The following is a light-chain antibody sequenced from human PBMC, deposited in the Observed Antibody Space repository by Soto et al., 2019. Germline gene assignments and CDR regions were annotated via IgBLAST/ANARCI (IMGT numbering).Light chain of an antibody. CDR3: AVWDDSLNGFRV. V-gene: IGLV1-44*01. J-gene: IGLJ3*02. CDR1: SSNIGSNT. Sequence: QSVLTQPPSASGTPGQRVTISCSGSSSNIGSNTVNWYQQLPGTAPKLLIYSNNQRPSGVPDRFSGSKSGTSGSLAISGLQSEDEADYYCAVWDDSLNGFRVFGGGTKLTVL. CDR2: SNN.